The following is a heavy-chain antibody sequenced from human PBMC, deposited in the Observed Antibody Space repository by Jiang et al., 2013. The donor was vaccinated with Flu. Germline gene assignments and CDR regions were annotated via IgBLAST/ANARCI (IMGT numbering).Heavy chain of an antibody. CDR3: ARGGWSLDY. CDR2: IYYTGST. Sequence: GSGLVKPSETLSLTCTVSGGSISNHYWSWIRQPPGKGLEWIGYIYYTGSTNYNPSLESRVTISVDTSKNQFSLKLSSVTAADTAVYFCARGGWSLDYWGQGTLVTVSS. J-gene: IGHJ4*02. V-gene: IGHV4-59*11. CDR1: GGSISNHY. D-gene: IGHD2-15*01.